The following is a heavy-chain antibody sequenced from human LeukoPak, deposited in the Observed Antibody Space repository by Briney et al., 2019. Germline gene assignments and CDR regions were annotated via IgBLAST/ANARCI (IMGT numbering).Heavy chain of an antibody. CDR3: ARDGVSTVAPVD. CDR1: GFTFSTCW. D-gene: IGHD2-2*01. J-gene: IGHJ4*02. Sequence: GESLSLSCAASGFTFSTCWKRCVPQAPGRGLVGVANIKQDGSEKYCVDSMKGRFTISRDNAKKSLFIQMNSLRAEDTAVYYCARDGVSTVAPVDWGQGTLVTVSS. V-gene: IGHV3-7*01. CDR2: IKQDGSEK.